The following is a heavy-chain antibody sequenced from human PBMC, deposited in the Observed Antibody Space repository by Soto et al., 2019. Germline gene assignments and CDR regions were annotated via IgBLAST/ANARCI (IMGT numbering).Heavy chain of an antibody. Sequence: VGSLRLSCTTSGFTFSDYYMTWVRQAPGKGLEWISYMSGSGDAIYYADSVKGRFTISRDNAKNSLHLEMNSLRVEDTAMYYCVRGNFYYGMDVWGQGTTVTVSS. CDR2: MSGSGDAI. V-gene: IGHV3-11*01. CDR1: GFTFSDYY. CDR3: VRGNFYYGMDV. J-gene: IGHJ6*02.